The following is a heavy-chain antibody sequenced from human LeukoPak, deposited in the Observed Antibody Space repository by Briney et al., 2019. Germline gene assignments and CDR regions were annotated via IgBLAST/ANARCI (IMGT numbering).Heavy chain of an antibody. CDR1: GFTFSSYG. D-gene: IGHD2-21*02. CDR3: ARTHIVVVTAPYFDY. J-gene: IGHJ4*02. V-gene: IGHV3-33*01. Sequence: GGSLRLSCAASGFTFSSYGMHWVRQAPGKGLEWVAVIWYDGSNKYYADSVKCRFTISRDNSKNTLYLQMNSLRAEDTAVYYCARTHIVVVTAPYFDYWGQGTLVTVSS. CDR2: IWYDGSNK.